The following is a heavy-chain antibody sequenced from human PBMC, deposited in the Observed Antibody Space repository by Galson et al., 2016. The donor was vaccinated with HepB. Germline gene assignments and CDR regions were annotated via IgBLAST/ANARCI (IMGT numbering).Heavy chain of an antibody. J-gene: IGHJ3*02. CDR3: ARLIMVRGNIVYDAFDI. CDR1: GYTFSSNY. V-gene: IGHV5-10-1*01. Sequence: QSGAEVKKPGESLRISCEGSGYTFSSNYIAWVRQTPGKGLEYMGRIDPRDSYADYSPSFRGHVTFSVDMTVKTAYLRWSALQASDTAMYYCARLIMVRGNIVYDAFDIWGQGTMVTVTS. D-gene: IGHD3-10*01. CDR2: IDPRDSYA.